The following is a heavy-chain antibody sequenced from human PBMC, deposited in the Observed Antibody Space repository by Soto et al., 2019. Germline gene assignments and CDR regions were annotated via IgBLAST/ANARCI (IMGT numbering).Heavy chain of an antibody. CDR3: STGRDDLLY. D-gene: IGHD2-15*01. V-gene: IGHV3-15*07. Sequence: EVQLVESGGALVKPGGSLRLSCAASGVRFSYVWMNWVRQAPGKGLEWVGRIKSKTDGGTTVYAAPVKGRFTISRDDSTNTLYLQMNSLITEDTAVYYCSTGRDDLLYWCQGTLVTVSS. CDR1: GVRFSYVW. J-gene: IGHJ4*02. CDR2: IKSKTDGGTT.